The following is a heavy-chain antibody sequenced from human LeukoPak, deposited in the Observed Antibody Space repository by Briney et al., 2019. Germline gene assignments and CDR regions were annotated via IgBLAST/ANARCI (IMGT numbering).Heavy chain of an antibody. CDR3: ARDSGSYGLGYYYGMDV. CDR2: INPNSGGT. D-gene: IGHD1-26*01. Sequence: ASVKVSCKASGYTFTSYDINWVRQATGQGLEWMGWINPNSGGTNYAQKFQGWVTMTRDTSISTAYMELSRLRSDDTAVYYCARDSGSYGLGYYYGMDVWGQGTTVTVSS. J-gene: IGHJ6*02. CDR1: GYTFTSYD. V-gene: IGHV1-2*04.